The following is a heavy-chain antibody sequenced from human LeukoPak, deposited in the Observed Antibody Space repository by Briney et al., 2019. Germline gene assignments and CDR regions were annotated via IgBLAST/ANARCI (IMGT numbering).Heavy chain of an antibody. CDR2: ISYDGSNK. V-gene: IGHV3-30-3*01. CDR3: ARERGSGYYLN. D-gene: IGHD3-3*01. Sequence: GGSLRLSCLASGFTFSNSWMTWVRQAPGRGLEWVAVISYDGSNKYYADSVKGRFTISRDNSKNSLYLQMNSLRAEDTAVYYCARERGSGYYLNWGQGTLVTVSS. J-gene: IGHJ4*02. CDR1: GFTFSNSW.